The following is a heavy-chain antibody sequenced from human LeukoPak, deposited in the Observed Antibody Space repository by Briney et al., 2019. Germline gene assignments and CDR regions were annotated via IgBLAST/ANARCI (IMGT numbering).Heavy chain of an antibody. CDR1: GFTFSAYN. J-gene: IGHJ6*02. CDR2: ISSSGTAI. CDR3: ASDTNTVMVNHSGMDV. D-gene: IGHD5-18*01. V-gene: IGHV3-21*01. Sequence: PGGSLRLSCVASGFTFSAYNLNWVRQAPGKGLERVAAISSSGTAIYYADSVKGRFTISRDNAQNSLYLQMDSLRAEDTAVYYCASDTNTVMVNHSGMDVWGQGTSVTVSS.